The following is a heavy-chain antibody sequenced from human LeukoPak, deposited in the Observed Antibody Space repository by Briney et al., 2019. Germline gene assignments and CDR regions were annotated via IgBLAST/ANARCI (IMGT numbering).Heavy chain of an antibody. Sequence: PSGTLSLTCAVSGGSITSANWWSWVRQSPGKGLEWIGEIYHTGNTNYNPSLNSRVSISLDTSKNQFSLRLTSVTAADTAVYLCARDANGSDLHYYHMDVWGKGTTVTVSS. CDR3: ARDANGSDLHYYHMDV. CDR1: GGSITSANW. CDR2: IYHTGNT. J-gene: IGHJ6*03. D-gene: IGHD6-25*01. V-gene: IGHV4-4*02.